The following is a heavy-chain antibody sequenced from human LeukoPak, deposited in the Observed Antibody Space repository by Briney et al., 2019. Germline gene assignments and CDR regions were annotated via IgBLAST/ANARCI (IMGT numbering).Heavy chain of an antibody. Sequence: GGSVRLSCAASGFTSDDYPMLWLRQAPGKAREGVTGISWNSCSIGYADSVKGRFTISRDNEKNSLYLKMNSLRAEDTAVYYCARAGYGDSDFDYWGGGTLVTVPS. CDR2: ISWNSCSI. V-gene: IGHV3-9*02. CDR1: GFTSDDYP. D-gene: IGHD4-17*01. J-gene: IGHJ4*02. CDR3: ARAGYGDSDFDY.